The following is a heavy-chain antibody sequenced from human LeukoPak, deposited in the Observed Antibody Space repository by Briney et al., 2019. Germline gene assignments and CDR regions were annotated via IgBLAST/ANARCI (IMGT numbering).Heavy chain of an antibody. CDR3: ARRAGGYSHPYDY. CDR2: IYSGGTT. D-gene: IGHD4-23*01. CDR1: GFTVSGNY. J-gene: IGHJ4*02. V-gene: IGHV3-53*01. Sequence: GGSLRLSCAVSGFTVSGNYMSWVRQAPGKGLEWVSLIYSGGTTYYADSVKGRFTISRDNSKNTLYLRMNSLRAEDTAVYYCARRAGGYSHPYDYWGQGILVTVSS.